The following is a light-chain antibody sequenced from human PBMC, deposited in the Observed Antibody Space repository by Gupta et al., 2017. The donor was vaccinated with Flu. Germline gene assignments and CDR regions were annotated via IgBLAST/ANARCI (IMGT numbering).Light chain of an antibody. J-gene: IGLJ2*01. CDR2: DDR. CDR3: QVWDSNSDNHVL. Sequence: SYVLTQPPSLSVAPGQTASFTCEGHNIGGNYVHWSHQPPSSAPVLVVYDDRDRPSRTPQRVFGSNSGNTATLTISGFEAGDEADDYCQVWDSNSDNHVLFGGGTKLTVL. V-gene: IGLV3-21*02. CDR1: NIGGNY.